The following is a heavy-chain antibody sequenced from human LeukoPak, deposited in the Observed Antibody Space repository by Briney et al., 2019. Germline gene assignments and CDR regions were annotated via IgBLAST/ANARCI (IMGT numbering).Heavy chain of an antibody. CDR2: IYYSGST. V-gene: IGHV4-59*01. J-gene: IGHJ4*02. D-gene: IGHD4-23*01. CDR1: GGSISTYY. Sequence: SETLTLTCTVSGGSISTYYWSWIRQPPGKGLEWIGYIYYSGSTNYNPSLKSRVTTSVDTSKNQFSLKLSSVTAADTAVYYCARDTGTVVDYWGQGTLVTVSS. CDR3: ARDTGTVVDY.